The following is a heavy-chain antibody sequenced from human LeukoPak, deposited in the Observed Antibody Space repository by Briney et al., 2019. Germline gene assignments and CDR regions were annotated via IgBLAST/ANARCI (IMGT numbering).Heavy chain of an antibody. CDR1: GFTFSSYA. D-gene: IGHD3-16*01. Sequence: GGSLRLSCAASGFTFSSYAVSWVRQAPGKGLEWVSAISGSGGSTYYADSVNGRFTISRDNSRDTLYLQMNSLRAEDTAVYYCAKGYYDYVWGSYYFDYWGQGTLVTVSS. V-gene: IGHV3-23*01. J-gene: IGHJ4*02. CDR2: ISGSGGST. CDR3: AKGYYDYVWGSYYFDY.